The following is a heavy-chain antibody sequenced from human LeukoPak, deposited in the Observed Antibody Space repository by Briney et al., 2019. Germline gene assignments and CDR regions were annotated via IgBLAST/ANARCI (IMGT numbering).Heavy chain of an antibody. CDR3: HTYGEPIDY. J-gene: IGHJ4*02. CDR1: GVSISSSSYY. V-gene: IGHV4-39*07. D-gene: IGHD5-18*01. CDR2: IYYSGST. Sequence: SETLSLTCTVSGVSISSSSYYWGWIRQPPGKGLEWIASIYYSGSTYYNPSLKSRITISVDTSKNQFSLKLSSVTAADTAVYYCHTYGEPIDYWGQGSLVTVSS.